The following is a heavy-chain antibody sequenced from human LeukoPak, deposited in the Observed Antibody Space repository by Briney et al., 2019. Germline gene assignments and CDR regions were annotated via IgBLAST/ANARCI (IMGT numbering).Heavy chain of an antibody. CDR3: ARGFRLFDY. V-gene: IGHV4-34*01. J-gene: IGHJ4*02. D-gene: IGHD2/OR15-2a*01. CDR2: INHSGST. Sequence: PSETLSLTCAVYGGSFSGYYWSWIHQPPGKGLEWIGEINHSGSTNYNPSLKSRVTISVDTSKNQFSLKLSSVTAADTAVYYCARGFRLFDYWGQGTLVTVSS. CDR1: GGSFSGYY.